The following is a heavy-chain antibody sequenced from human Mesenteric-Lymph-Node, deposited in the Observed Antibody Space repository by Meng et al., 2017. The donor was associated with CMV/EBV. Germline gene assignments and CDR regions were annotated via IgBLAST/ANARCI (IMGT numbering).Heavy chain of an antibody. CDR3: ARYESGWYSGIDH. V-gene: IGHV3-21*06. Sequence: GGSLRLSCAASGFNFSIYAMTWVRQAPGKGLEWVSSIHSRGIYIYYSDSVKGRFTISRDNAKNSLYLDMNSLRVEDTAIYYCARYESGWYSGIDHWGQGSLVTVSS. CDR1: GFNFSIYA. CDR2: IHSRGIYI. J-gene: IGHJ4*02. D-gene: IGHD6-19*01.